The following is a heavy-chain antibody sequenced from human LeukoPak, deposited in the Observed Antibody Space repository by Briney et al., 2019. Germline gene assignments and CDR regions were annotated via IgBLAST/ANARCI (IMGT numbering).Heavy chain of an antibody. D-gene: IGHD1-14*01. Sequence: SETLSLTCSVSSVSIRSKYWSWLRQPPGKGLEWIGYIYYSGSTKYNPSLKSRVTILVDTSRNQFSLKLSSVTAADTAVYYCARGTYNSSPPDLWGQGTMVTVSS. CDR2: IYYSGST. J-gene: IGHJ3*01. V-gene: IGHV4-59*01. CDR3: ARGTYNSSPPDL. CDR1: SVSIRSKY.